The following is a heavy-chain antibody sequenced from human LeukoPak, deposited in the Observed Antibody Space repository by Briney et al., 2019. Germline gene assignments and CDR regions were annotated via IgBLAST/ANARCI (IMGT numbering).Heavy chain of an antibody. CDR2: ISYDGSNK. CDR1: GFTFSSYA. V-gene: IGHV3-30*04. CDR3: ARGGSGYFDWLLYADY. D-gene: IGHD3-9*01. J-gene: IGHJ4*02. Sequence: PGRSLRLSCAASGFTFSSYAMHWVRQAPGKGLEWVAVISYDGSNKYYADSVKGRFTISRDNSKNTLYLQMNSLRAEDTAVYYCARGGSGYFDWLLYADYWGQGTLVTVSP.